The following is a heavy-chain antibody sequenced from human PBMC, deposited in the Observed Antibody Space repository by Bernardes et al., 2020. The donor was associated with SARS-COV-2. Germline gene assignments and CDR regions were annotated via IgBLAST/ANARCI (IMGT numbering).Heavy chain of an antibody. CDR1: GGSFSGYY. Sequence: SETLSLTCAVNGGSFSGYYWSWIRRPPGKGLEWIGEISQSGGTNYNPSLKSRVTISADTSKKQFSLKLSSVTAADTAVYYCARGQGTIFGVVINNYYYHNGMDVWGQGTTVTVSS. V-gene: IGHV4-34*01. CDR3: ARGQGTIFGVVINNYYYHNGMDV. D-gene: IGHD3-3*01. CDR2: ISQSGGT. J-gene: IGHJ6*02.